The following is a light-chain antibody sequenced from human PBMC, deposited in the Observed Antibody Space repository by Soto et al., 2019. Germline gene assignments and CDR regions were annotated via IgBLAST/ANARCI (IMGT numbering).Light chain of an antibody. CDR3: LLYYGGVQV. CDR2: STG. V-gene: IGLV7-43*01. Sequence: QAVVTQEPSLTVSPGGTVTLTCASSTGAVTSGNFPGWVQQKPGQAPTSLIHSTGVKHSWTPARFSGSLLGDRAALTLSGVQPGDEADYYCLLYYGGVQVFVGGTKLTVL. CDR1: TGAVTSGNF. J-gene: IGLJ3*02.